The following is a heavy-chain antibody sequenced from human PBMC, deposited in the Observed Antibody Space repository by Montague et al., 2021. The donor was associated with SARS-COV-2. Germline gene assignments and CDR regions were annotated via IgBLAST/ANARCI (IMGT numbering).Heavy chain of an antibody. J-gene: IGHJ4*02. CDR1: GDSVSSNIAT. CDR3: ARIPVGSKYYFDF. V-gene: IGHV6-1*01. CDR2: TYYRSKRYN. Sequence: CAISGDSVSSNIATWNWIRQSPSRGLEWLGRTYYRSKRYNDYAESVKSRMTIDPDTSKHQFSLHLNSVTPEDTAVYYCARIPVGSKYYFDFWGQGTLVTVSS. D-gene: IGHD2-2*01.